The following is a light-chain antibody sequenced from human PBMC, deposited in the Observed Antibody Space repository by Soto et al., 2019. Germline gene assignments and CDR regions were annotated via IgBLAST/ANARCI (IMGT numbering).Light chain of an antibody. V-gene: IGKV1D-12*01. CDR2: STS. J-gene: IGKJ4*01. CDR1: QGINSW. Sequence: DIQMTQSPSSVSASVGDRVTITCRASQGINSWLAWYQQKAGKAPKLLIYSTSNLQSGVPSRFSGSGSGTDFTLTITSLQPEDFATYFCQQSESLPLTFGGGTKVEIK. CDR3: QQSESLPLT.